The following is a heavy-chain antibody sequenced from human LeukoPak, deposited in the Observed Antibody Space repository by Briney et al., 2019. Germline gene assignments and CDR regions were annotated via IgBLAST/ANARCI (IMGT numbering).Heavy chain of an antibody. D-gene: IGHD6-13*01. CDR3: AKPLSGSSWFYFDY. J-gene: IGHJ4*02. Sequence: PGGSLRLSCAASGFTFSSYGMHWVRQAPGKGLEWVAVISYDGSHKYYADSVKGRFTISRDNSKNTLYLQMNSLRAEDTAVYYCAKPLSGSSWFYFDYWGQGTLVTVSS. CDR1: GFTFSSYG. V-gene: IGHV3-30*18. CDR2: ISYDGSHK.